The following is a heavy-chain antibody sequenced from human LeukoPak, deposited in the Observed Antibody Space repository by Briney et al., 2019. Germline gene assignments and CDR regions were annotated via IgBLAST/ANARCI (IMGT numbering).Heavy chain of an antibody. Sequence: PSETLSLTCTVSGGSISSDYWSWVRQPPGKGLEWIGYIHYSGSTNYNASLKSRVTISVDMSKNQFSLKLSSVTAADTAVYYCARDSYGYGSYYYYGMDVWGQGTTVTVSS. CDR3: ARDSYGYGSYYYYGMDV. V-gene: IGHV4-59*01. D-gene: IGHD5-18*01. J-gene: IGHJ6*02. CDR2: IHYSGST. CDR1: GGSISSDY.